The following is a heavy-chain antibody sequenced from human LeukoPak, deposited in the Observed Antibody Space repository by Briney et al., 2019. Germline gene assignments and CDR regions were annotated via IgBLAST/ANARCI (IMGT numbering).Heavy chain of an antibody. CDR2: IYYSGST. V-gene: IGHV4-31*03. CDR1: GGSISSGGYY. CDR3: ALNRITMIRGGFDP. D-gene: IGHD3-22*01. Sequence: PSETLSLTCTVSGGSISSGGYYWSWIRQHPGKGLEWIGYIYYSGSTYYNPSLKSRVTISVDTSKNQFSLKLSSVTAADTAVYYCALNRITMIRGGFDPWGQGTLVTVSS. J-gene: IGHJ5*02.